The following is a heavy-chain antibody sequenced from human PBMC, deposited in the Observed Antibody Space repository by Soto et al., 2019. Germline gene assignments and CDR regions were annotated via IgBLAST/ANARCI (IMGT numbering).Heavy chain of an antibody. CDR1: GFTFSSYS. CDR2: ISSSSSYI. J-gene: IGHJ4*02. V-gene: IGHV3-21*01. Sequence: GGSLRLSCAASGFTFSSYSMNWVRQAPGKELEWVSSISSSSSYIYYADSVKGRFTISRDNAKNSLYLQMNSLRAEDTAVYYCARGGPWYSSSWYVDYWGQGTLVTVSS. D-gene: IGHD6-13*01. CDR3: ARGGPWYSSSWYVDY.